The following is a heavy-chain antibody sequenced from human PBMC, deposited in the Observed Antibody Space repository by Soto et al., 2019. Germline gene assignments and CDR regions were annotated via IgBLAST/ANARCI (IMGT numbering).Heavy chain of an antibody. D-gene: IGHD2-21*02. V-gene: IGHV3-30-3*01. CDR2: ISYDGSNK. Sequence: GGSLRLSCAASGFTFSSYAMHWVRQAPGKWLEWVAVISYDGSNKYYADSVKGRFTISRDNSKNTLYLQMNSLRAEDTAVYYCARDPAYCGGDCYAHYYYGMDVWGQGXTVTVYS. J-gene: IGHJ6*02. CDR3: ARDPAYCGGDCYAHYYYGMDV. CDR1: GFTFSSYA.